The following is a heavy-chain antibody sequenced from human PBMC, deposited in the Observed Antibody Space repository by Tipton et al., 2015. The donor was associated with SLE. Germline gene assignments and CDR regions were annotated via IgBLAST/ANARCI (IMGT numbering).Heavy chain of an antibody. D-gene: IGHD5-12*01. Sequence: TLSLTCTVSGGSISSHYWSWIRQPPGKGLEWIGYIYYSGSTYYNPSLKSRVTISVDTSKNQFSLKLSSVTAADTAVYYCACGHEDIVATSDAFDIWGQGTMVTVSS. CDR3: ACGHEDIVATSDAFDI. J-gene: IGHJ3*02. V-gene: IGHV4-59*04. CDR2: IYYSGST. CDR1: GGSISSHY.